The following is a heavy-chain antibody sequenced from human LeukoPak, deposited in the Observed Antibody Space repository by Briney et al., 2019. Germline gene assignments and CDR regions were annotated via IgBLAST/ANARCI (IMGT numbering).Heavy chain of an antibody. J-gene: IGHJ4*02. V-gene: IGHV1-2*02. CDR2: VNPNSGGT. Sequence: ASVKVSCKASGYTFTGYYMHWVRQAPGHRLEWMGWVNPNSGGTNYAQKFQGRVTMTRDTSISTAYMELSRLRSDDTAVYYCARYRYAGRSIDYWGQGTLVTVSS. CDR3: ARYRYAGRSIDY. D-gene: IGHD1-1*01. CDR1: GYTFTGYY.